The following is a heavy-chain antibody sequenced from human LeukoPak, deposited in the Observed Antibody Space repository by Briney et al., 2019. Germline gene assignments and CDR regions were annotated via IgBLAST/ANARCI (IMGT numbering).Heavy chain of an antibody. D-gene: IGHD3-9*01. Sequence: ASVKVSCKASGYTFTGYYMHWVRQAPGQGLEWMGWINPNSGDTNYAQKFQGWVTMTRDTSISTAYMELSRLRSDDTAVYYCARGDILTGYYVWELPSQLDYWGQGTLVTVSS. CDR1: GYTFTGYY. J-gene: IGHJ4*02. V-gene: IGHV1-2*04. CDR3: ARGDILTGYYVWELPSQLDY. CDR2: INPNSGDT.